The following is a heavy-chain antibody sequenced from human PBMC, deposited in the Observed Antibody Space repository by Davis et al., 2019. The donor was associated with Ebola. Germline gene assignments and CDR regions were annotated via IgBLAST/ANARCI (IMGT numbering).Heavy chain of an antibody. V-gene: IGHV1-46*01. CDR2: IDPSGGTT. CDR3: ARGFYNWNFQDYFDY. D-gene: IGHD1-7*01. Sequence: ASVKVSCKASGYTFTNYYIHWVRQAPGQGLEWMGSIDPSGGTTIYAQRFQGKVTMTRDSSTRTVYVDLSSLRSEDTAVYYCARGFYNWNFQDYFDYWGQGTLVTVSS. J-gene: IGHJ4*02. CDR1: GYTFTNYY.